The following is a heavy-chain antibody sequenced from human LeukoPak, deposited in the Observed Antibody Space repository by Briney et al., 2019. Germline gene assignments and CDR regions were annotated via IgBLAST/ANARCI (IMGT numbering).Heavy chain of an antibody. CDR2: ISYDGSNK. Sequence: PGGSLRLSCAASGFTFSSYGIHWVRQAPGKGLEWVAVISYDGSNKYYADSVKGRFTISRDNSKNTLYLQMNSLRTEDTAVYYCAKGEGEYYDFWSDDWFDPWGQGTLVTVSS. CDR3: AKGEGEYYDFWSDDWFDP. V-gene: IGHV3-30*18. CDR1: GFTFSSYG. D-gene: IGHD3-3*01. J-gene: IGHJ5*02.